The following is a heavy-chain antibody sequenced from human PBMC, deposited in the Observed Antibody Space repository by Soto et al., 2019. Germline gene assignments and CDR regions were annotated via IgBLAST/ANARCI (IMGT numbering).Heavy chain of an antibody. J-gene: IGHJ6*03. CDR2: IWSDGSNK. Sequence: QVQLVESGGGVVQPGRSLRLSCAASGFTFSSYGMHWVRQAPGKGLEWVAVIWSDGSNKYYADSVKGRFTISRDNSKNTLYLQMNSLRAEDTAVYYCAREETAMVSSPDSRGYYYCYMDVWGKGTTVTVSS. V-gene: IGHV3-33*01. CDR3: AREETAMVSSPDSRGYYYCYMDV. CDR1: GFTFSSYG. D-gene: IGHD5-18*01.